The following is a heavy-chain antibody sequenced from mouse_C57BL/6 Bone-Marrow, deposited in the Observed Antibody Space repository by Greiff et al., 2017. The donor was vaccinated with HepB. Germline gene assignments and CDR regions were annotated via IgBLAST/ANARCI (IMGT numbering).Heavy chain of an antibody. D-gene: IGHD1-1*01. CDR1: GYTFTDYN. Sequence: EVQLQQSGPELVKPGASVKIPCKASGYTFTDYNMDWVKQSHGKSLEWIGDINPNNGGTIYNQKFKGKATLTVDKSSSTAYMELRSLTSEDTAVYYWARWGSSSSYWYFDVWGTGTTVTVSS. J-gene: IGHJ1*03. CDR2: INPNNGGT. V-gene: IGHV1-18*01. CDR3: ARWGSSSSYWYFDV.